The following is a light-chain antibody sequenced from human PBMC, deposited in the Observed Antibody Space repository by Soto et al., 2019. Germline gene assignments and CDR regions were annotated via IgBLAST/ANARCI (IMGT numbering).Light chain of an antibody. Sequence: DIVMTQSPASLSVSPGEGVTLSCRASQSVSNDLAWYQQIAGQAPRLLIYGASTRATGVPARFSGSGSGTDFTLTISTLQSEDFAVYYCQQYYNWPPAWTFGQGTRVDIK. J-gene: IGKJ1*01. CDR2: GAS. CDR1: QSVSND. CDR3: QQYYNWPPAWT. V-gene: IGKV3-15*01.